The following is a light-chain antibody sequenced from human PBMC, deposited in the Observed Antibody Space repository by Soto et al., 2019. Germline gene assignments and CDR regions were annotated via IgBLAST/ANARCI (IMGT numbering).Light chain of an antibody. V-gene: IGLV2-8*01. CDR2: EVT. CDR1: SSDVGGSNY. CDR3: SSFAGGGNPVL. Sequence: QSALTQPPSASGSLGQSVTISCTGTSSDVGGSNYVSWHQQHPGKAPKVMIYEVTKRPPGVPDRFSGSQSGNTASLTVSGLQAEEAADYYCSSFAGGGNPVLLGGGTSSPS. J-gene: IGLJ2*01.